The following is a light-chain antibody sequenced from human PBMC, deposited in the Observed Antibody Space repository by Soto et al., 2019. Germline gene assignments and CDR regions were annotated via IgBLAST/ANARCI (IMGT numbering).Light chain of an antibody. CDR1: QSVNSW. V-gene: IGKV1-5*03. J-gene: IGKJ1*01. Sequence: DIQMTLSPSTLSASVGDRVTITCRASQSVNSWLAWYQQKPGKAPKLLIYRASTLESGVPSRFSGSGSGTEFTLTISSLQPDDFATYYCQSYYSSSPWTFGQGTKVEIE. CDR2: RAS. CDR3: QSYYSSSPWT.